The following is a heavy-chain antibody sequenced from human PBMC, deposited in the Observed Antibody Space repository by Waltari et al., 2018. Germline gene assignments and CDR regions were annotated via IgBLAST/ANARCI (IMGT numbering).Heavy chain of an antibody. CDR3: ATLPIPLELWYFDL. CDR1: GVPISTSRHS. J-gene: IGHJ2*01. V-gene: IGHV4-39*01. Sequence: QLQLQESGPGLVNPSETLSLTCPVSGVPISTSRHSWGWIRQPPWKGLDWIGSLHYGGSSSFNASLKSRVTISVDTSKNQFSLRLTTVTAADTAVYYCATLPIPLELWYFDLWGRGTLVTVSS. D-gene: IGHD1-7*01. CDR2: LHYGGSS.